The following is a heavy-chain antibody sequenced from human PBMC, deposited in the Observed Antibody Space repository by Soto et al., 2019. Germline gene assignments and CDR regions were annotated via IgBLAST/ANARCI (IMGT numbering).Heavy chain of an antibody. V-gene: IGHV5-10-1*01. CDR3: ARQIYDSDTGPNFQYYFDS. CDR2: IDPSDSQT. J-gene: IGHJ4*02. CDR1: GYSFAVYW. D-gene: IGHD3-22*01. Sequence: GESLKISCKGSGYSFAVYWITWVRQKPGKGLEWMGRIDPSDSQTYYSPSFRGHVTISVTKSITTVFLQWSSLRASDTAMYYCARQIYDSDTGPNFQYYFDSWGQGTPVTVS.